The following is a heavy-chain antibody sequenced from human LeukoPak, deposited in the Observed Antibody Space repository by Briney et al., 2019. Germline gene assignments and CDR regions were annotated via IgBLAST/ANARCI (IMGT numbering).Heavy chain of an antibody. V-gene: IGHV7-4-1*02. J-gene: IGHJ4*02. D-gene: IGHD6-19*01. Sequence: ASVKVSCKASGYTLSSYAMNWVRQAPGQGLEWMGWINTHTGNPTYAQGFTGRFVFSLDTSVSTAYLQISSLKAEDTAVYYCAREDSSGWYGNNFDYWGQGTLVTVSS. CDR3: AREDSSGWYGNNFDY. CDR2: INTHTGNP. CDR1: GYTLSSYA.